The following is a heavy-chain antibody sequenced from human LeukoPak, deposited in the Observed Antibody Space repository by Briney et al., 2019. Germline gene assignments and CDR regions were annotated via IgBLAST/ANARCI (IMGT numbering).Heavy chain of an antibody. CDR1: GGTFSSYA. J-gene: IGHJ4*02. V-gene: IGHV1-69*04. CDR3: ASPGIRFLEWLYFDY. Sequence: EASVKVSCKASGGTFSSYAISWVRQAPGQGLEWMGRIIPILGIANYAQKFQGRVTITADKSTSTAYMELSSLRSEDTAVYYCASPGIRFLEWLYFDYWGQGTLVTVSS. D-gene: IGHD3-3*01. CDR2: IIPILGIA.